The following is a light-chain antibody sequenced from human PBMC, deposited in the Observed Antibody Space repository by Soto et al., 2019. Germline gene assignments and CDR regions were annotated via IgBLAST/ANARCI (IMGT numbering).Light chain of an antibody. CDR3: FSKISGFVYG. CDR1: NTDLGVYGY. J-gene: IGLJ1*01. V-gene: IGLV2-14*01. CDR2: DVN. Sequence: QSALAQPASVSGSFGQSITISCSGPNTDLGVYGYVSWYQHHPGKAPKLLIYDVNNRPSGISDRFSGSKSGDTASLTISGLQAEDEADYFCFSKISGFVYGFGTGTEVTVL.